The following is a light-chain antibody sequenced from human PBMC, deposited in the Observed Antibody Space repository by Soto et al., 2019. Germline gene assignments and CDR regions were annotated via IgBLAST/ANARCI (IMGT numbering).Light chain of an antibody. CDR3: QQRSNWPRGIT. J-gene: IGKJ5*01. Sequence: EIVLTQSPGTLSLSPGERSTLSFRSSQSVSNNYLAWYQQKPGQAPRLLIYDASNRATGIPARFSGSGSGTDFTLTISSLEPEDFAVYYCQQRSNWPRGITFGQGTRLEIK. CDR2: DAS. CDR1: QSVSNNY. V-gene: IGKV3-11*01.